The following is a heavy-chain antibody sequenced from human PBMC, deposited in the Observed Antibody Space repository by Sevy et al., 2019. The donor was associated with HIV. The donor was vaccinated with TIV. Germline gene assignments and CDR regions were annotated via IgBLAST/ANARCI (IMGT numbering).Heavy chain of an antibody. V-gene: IGHV3-21*01. D-gene: IGHD3-10*01. CDR1: GFTFSTYT. CDR2: ISSSSNYI. Sequence: GGSLRLSCAASGFTFSTYTMNWVRQAPGKGLEWVSSISSSSNYIYYEDSLKGRFTITRDNAKNSVYLQMNRLRAEDTAVYYCARPYGSGSWEAFDIWGQGTMFTVSS. CDR3: ARPYGSGSWEAFDI. J-gene: IGHJ3*02.